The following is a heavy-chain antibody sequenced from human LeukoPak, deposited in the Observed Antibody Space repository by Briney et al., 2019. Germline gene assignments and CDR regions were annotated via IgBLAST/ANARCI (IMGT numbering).Heavy chain of an antibody. CDR1: GDSVSSNSAA. Sequence: SQTLSLTCAISGDSVSSNSAAWSWIRQSPSRGLERLGRTYYRSKWYNDYALSVKSRIIINPDTSKNQFSLQLNSVTPEDTAVYYCAKLGDSSTWGQGTLVTVSS. D-gene: IGHD6-19*01. CDR2: TYYRSKWYN. CDR3: AKLGDSST. J-gene: IGHJ5*02. V-gene: IGHV6-1*01.